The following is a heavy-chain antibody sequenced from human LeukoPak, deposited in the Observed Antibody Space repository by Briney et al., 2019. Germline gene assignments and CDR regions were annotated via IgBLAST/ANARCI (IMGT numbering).Heavy chain of an antibody. CDR3: AATQISGDNNDSFDY. Sequence: GGSLRLSCAASGFTFDDYTMNWVRQVPGKGLEWISLISWDGGSRHYADSVKGRFTIPKDNSKNSLYLQMNSLRTEDTALYYCAATQISGDNNDSFDYWGQGTLVTVSS. V-gene: IGHV3-43*01. D-gene: IGHD5-18*01. CDR2: ISWDGGSR. J-gene: IGHJ4*02. CDR1: GFTFDDYT.